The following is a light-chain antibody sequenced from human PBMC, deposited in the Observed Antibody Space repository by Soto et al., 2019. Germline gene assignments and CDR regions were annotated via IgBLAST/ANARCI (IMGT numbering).Light chain of an antibody. Sequence: QSALTQPPSASGSPGQSVTISCTGTSSDVGAYNYVSWYQHLPGKVPKALIYEVSKRPSGVPDRFSGSKSGNTASLTVSGLQAEDEADYYCSSYAGSNNVVFGGGTKVTV. CDR3: SSYAGSNNVV. V-gene: IGLV2-8*01. J-gene: IGLJ2*01. CDR1: SSDVGAYNY. CDR2: EVS.